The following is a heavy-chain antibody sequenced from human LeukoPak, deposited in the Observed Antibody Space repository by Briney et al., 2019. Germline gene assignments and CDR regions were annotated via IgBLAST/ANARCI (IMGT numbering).Heavy chain of an antibody. Sequence: GASVKVSCKTSGDTFNTYTISWVRQAPGQRIEWMGGIIPIIGTVNYAPKFQGGVTITADQSTTTAYMDLRSLRSEDTAVYYCARAGLLWFGGLPYLDYWGQGTLVTVPS. CDR2: IIPIIGTV. J-gene: IGHJ4*02. D-gene: IGHD3-10*01. CDR3: ARAGLLWFGGLPYLDY. V-gene: IGHV1-69*13. CDR1: GDTFNTYT.